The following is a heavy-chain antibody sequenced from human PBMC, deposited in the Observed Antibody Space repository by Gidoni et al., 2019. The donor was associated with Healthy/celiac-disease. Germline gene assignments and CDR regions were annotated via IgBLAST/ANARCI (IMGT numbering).Heavy chain of an antibody. J-gene: IGHJ4*02. CDR2: INPSGCST. Sequence: QVQLVQSGAEVKKPGASVKVSCKASGYTFTSYHMTWVRQAPGQGLEWMGIINPSGCSTSYAQKFQGRVTMTRDTATSTVYMELSSLRSEDTAVYYCARDLRGSIAARPLFDYWGQGTLVTVSS. CDR3: ARDLRGSIAARPLFDY. CDR1: GYTFTSYH. D-gene: IGHD6-6*01. V-gene: IGHV1-46*01.